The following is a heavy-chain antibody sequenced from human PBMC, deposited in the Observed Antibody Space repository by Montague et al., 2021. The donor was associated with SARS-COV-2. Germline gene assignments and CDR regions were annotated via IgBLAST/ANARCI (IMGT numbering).Heavy chain of an antibody. CDR1: GDSVSSNSAA. CDR2: TDYRSKWYN. V-gene: IGHV6-1*01. J-gene: IGHJ5*02. D-gene: IGHD2-8*01. Sequence: CAISGDSVSSNSAAWNWIRQSPSRGLEWLGRTDYRSKWYNDYAVSVKSRITINPDTSKNQFSLQLNSVTPEDTAVYYCARDDPYCTNGVCYTGNWFDPWGQGPLVTVSS. CDR3: ARDDPYCTNGVCYTGNWFDP.